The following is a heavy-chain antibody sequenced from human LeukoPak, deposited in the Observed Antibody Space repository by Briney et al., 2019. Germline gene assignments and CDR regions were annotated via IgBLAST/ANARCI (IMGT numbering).Heavy chain of an antibody. J-gene: IGHJ4*02. CDR1: GGSFSGYY. V-gene: IGHV4-34*01. CDR3: ARGRSPRLYYYDSSGYFDY. D-gene: IGHD3-22*01. Sequence: PSETLSLTCAVYGGSFSGYYWSWIRQPPGKGLEWIGEINHSGSTNYNPSLKSRVTISVDTSKNQFSLKLSSVTAADTAVYYCARGRSPRLYYYDSSGYFDYWGQGILVTVSS. CDR2: INHSGST.